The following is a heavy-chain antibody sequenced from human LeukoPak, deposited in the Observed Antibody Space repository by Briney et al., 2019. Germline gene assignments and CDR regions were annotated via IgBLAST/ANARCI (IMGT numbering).Heavy chain of an antibody. J-gene: IGHJ4*02. CDR3: AKNGQKYRITIFGVVMDYFDY. D-gene: IGHD3-3*01. CDR1: GFTFSSYA. Sequence: PGGSLRLSCAASGFTFSSYAMSWVRQAPGKGLEWVSAISGSGGSTYYADSVKGRFTISRDNSKNTLYLQMNSLRAEDTAVYYCAKNGQKYRITIFGVVMDYFDYWGQGTLVTVSS. CDR2: ISGSGGST. V-gene: IGHV3-23*01.